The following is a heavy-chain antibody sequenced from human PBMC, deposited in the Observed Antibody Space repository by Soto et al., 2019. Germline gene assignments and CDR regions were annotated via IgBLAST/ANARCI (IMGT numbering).Heavy chain of an antibody. CDR2: ISYDGSNK. Sequence: GESLKISCAASGFTFSSYGMHWVRQAPGKGLEWVAVISYDGSNKYYADSVKGRFTISRDNSKNTLYLQMNSLRAEDTAVYYCAKYRAGSSERDYYYYGMDVWGQGTTVTVSS. J-gene: IGHJ6*02. V-gene: IGHV3-30*18. CDR3: AKYRAGSSERDYYYYGMDV. CDR1: GFTFSSYG. D-gene: IGHD6-6*01.